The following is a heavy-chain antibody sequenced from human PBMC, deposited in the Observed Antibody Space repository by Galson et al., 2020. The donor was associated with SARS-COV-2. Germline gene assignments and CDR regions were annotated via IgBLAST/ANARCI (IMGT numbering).Heavy chain of an antibody. CDR3: ARDRGDFRGMDYYYYGMDV. Sequence: GGSLRLSCAASGFTFSSYGMHWVRQAPGKGLEWVAVVSYDGGTNYYADSVKGRFTISRDDSKNTLYLQMNSLGAEDTAVYYCARDRGDFRGMDYYYYGMDVWGQGTTVTVSS. D-gene: IGHD2-21*02. V-gene: IGHV3-30*03. CDR1: GFTFSSYG. J-gene: IGHJ6*02. CDR2: VSYDGGTN.